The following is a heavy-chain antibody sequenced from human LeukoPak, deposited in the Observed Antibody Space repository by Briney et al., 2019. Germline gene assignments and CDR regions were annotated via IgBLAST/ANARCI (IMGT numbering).Heavy chain of an antibody. J-gene: IGHJ5*02. V-gene: IGHV3-21*01. CDR2: ISSSSSYI. Sequence: GGSLRLSCAASGFTFSSYSMNWVRQAPGKGLEWVSSISSSSSYIYYADSVKGRFTISRDNAKNSLYLQMNSLRAEDTAVYYCARDGGSEEQWLARPSWFDPWGQGTLVTVSS. CDR1: GFTFSSYS. CDR3: ARDGGSEEQWLARPSWFDP. D-gene: IGHD6-19*01.